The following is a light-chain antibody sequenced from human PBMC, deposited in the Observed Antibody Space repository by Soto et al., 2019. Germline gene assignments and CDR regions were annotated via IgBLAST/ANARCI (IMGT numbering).Light chain of an antibody. J-gene: IGKJ1*01. CDR1: HSVSSTY. V-gene: IGKV3-20*01. Sequence: DIVLTQSPGTLSLSEGERVTLSCRASHSVSSTYLAWYQQKPGQAPRLLIYGASSRATGIPDRFSGSGSGTDFTLTISRLEPEDFAVYYCQQFGSSPRTFGQGTKVDIK. CDR2: GAS. CDR3: QQFGSSPRT.